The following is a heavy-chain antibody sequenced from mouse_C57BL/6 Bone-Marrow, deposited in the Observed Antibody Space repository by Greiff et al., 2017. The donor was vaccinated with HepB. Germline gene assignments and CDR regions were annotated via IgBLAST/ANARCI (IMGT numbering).Heavy chain of an antibody. V-gene: IGHV1-55*01. J-gene: IGHJ2*01. CDR1: GYTFTSYW. CDR3: AESIYFDY. CDR2: IYPGSGST. Sequence: QVQLQQSGAELVKPGASVKMSCKASGYTFTSYWITWVKQRPGQGLEWIGDIYPGSGSTNYNEKFKSKATLTADTSSSTAYMQLSSLTSEDSAVYYCAESIYFDYWGQGTTLTVSS.